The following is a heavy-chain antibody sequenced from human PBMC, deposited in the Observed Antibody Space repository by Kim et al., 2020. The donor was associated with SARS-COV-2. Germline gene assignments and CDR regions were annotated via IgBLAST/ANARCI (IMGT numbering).Heavy chain of an antibody. Sequence: TPYNPSPERRVTISVDPSKNPFSLKLSSVTAAATAVYYCARSHGGGWFDPWGQGTLVTVSS. CDR3: ARSHGGGWFDP. CDR2: T. V-gene: IGHV4-39*01. J-gene: IGHJ5*02. D-gene: IGHD3-16*01.